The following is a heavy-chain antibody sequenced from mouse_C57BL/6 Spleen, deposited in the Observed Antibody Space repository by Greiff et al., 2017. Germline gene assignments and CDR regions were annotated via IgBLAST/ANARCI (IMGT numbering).Heavy chain of an antibody. CDR2: IRSKSSNYAT. V-gene: IGHV10-3*01. D-gene: IGHD1-1*01. CDR1: GFTFNTYA. Sequence: EVQLVESGGGLVQPKGSLKLSCAASGFTFNTYAMHWVRQAPGKGLEWVARIRSKSSNYATYYADSVKDRFTISRDDSQSMLYLQLNILRTEDTAMYYCVRARVYYGSPWFAYWGQGTLVTVSA. CDR3: VRARVYYGSPWFAY. J-gene: IGHJ3*01.